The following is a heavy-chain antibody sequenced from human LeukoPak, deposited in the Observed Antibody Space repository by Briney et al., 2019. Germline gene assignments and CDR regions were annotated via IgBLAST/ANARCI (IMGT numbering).Heavy chain of an antibody. Sequence: GGSLRLSCAASGFTFSDYYMSWIRQAPGKGLEWISYISGSGGIIYYADSVKGRFTISRDNAKNSLFLQMNSLRAEDTAVYYCARGSRNNWFDPWGQGTLVTVSP. CDR3: ARGSRNNWFDP. CDR1: GFTFSDYY. V-gene: IGHV3-11*01. D-gene: IGHD1-26*01. J-gene: IGHJ5*02. CDR2: ISGSGGII.